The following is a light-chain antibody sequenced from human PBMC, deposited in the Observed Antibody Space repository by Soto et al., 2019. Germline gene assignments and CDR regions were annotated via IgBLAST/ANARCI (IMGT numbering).Light chain of an antibody. CDR1: SSDVGGYNY. CDR3: SSYAASNNFYFV. CDR2: EVT. V-gene: IGLV2-8*01. J-gene: IGLJ3*02. Sequence: QSALTQPPSASGSSGQPVTISCTGTSSDVGGYNYVSWYQQYPGRAPKLMIYEVTKRPSGVPDRFSGSKSGNTASLTVSGLQAEDEADYYCSSYAASNNFYFVFGGGTKLTVL.